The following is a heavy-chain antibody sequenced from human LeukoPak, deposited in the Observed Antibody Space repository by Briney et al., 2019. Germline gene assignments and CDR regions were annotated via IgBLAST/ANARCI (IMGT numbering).Heavy chain of an antibody. D-gene: IGHD1-26*01. CDR1: GGSFSGYY. Sequence: SETLSLTCAVYGGSFSGYYWSWIRQPPGKGLEWIGEINHSGSTNYNPSLKSRVTISVDTSKNQFSLKLSSVTAADTAVYYCARSVESSVPHYFDYWGQGTLVTVSS. V-gene: IGHV4-34*01. J-gene: IGHJ4*02. CDR3: ARSVESSVPHYFDY. CDR2: INHSGST.